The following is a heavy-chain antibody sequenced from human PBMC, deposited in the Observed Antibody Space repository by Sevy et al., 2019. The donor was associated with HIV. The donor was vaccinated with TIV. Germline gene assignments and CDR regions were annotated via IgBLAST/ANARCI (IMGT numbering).Heavy chain of an antibody. CDR2: LSFGCGEL. CDR1: GFTISNYS. Sequence: GGSLRLSCAASGFTISNYSMSWVRQPPGKGLEWVSTLSFGCGELNYADSVKGRLTISRDNSMSSVHLQMNNLRPEDTAVYYCAREGCTKPHDYWGQGILVTVSS. V-gene: IGHV3-23*01. D-gene: IGHD2-8*01. J-gene: IGHJ4*02. CDR3: AREGCTKPHDY.